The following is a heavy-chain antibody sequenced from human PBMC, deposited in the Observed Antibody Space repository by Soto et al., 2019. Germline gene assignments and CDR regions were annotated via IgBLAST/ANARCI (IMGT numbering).Heavy chain of an antibody. CDR3: ARRRKGYSGSYYVYGAFDI. CDR2: IIPIFGTA. D-gene: IGHD1-26*01. J-gene: IGHJ3*02. V-gene: IGHV1-69*01. Sequence: QVQLVQSGAEVKKPGSSVKVSCKASGGTFSSYAISWVRQAPGQGLEWMGWIIPIFGTANYAQKFQGRVTITADDSTSTAYMELSSLRAEDTAVYYCARRRKGYSGSYYVYGAFDIWGQGTMVTVSS. CDR1: GGTFSSYA.